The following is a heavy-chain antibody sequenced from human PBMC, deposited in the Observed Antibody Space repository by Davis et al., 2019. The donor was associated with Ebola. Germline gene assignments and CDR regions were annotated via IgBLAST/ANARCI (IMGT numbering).Heavy chain of an antibody. V-gene: IGHV3-74*01. J-gene: IGHJ4*02. CDR1: GFTFSSYW. CDR2: INSDGSST. Sequence: GESLKISCAASGFTFSSYWMHWVRQAPGKGLVWVSRINSDGSSTYYADSVRGRFTISRDNSKNTLYLQMSSLRAEDTAVYYCAKLFGSSAWYYFDYWGQGTLVAVSS. D-gene: IGHD6-19*01. CDR3: AKLFGSSAWYYFDY.